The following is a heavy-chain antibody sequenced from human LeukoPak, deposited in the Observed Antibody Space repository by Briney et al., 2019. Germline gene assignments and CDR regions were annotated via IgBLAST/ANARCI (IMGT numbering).Heavy chain of an antibody. V-gene: IGHV1-69*04. J-gene: IGHJ4*02. CDR1: GGTLSSYA. D-gene: IGHD3-10*01. Sequence: VAAVKVSCKASGGTLSSYAISWVRQAPGQGLEWMGRIIPILGIANYAQKFQGRVTITADKSTSTAYMELSSLRSEDTAVYYCAGAYYGSGETLDYWGQGTLVTVSS. CDR2: IIPILGIA. CDR3: AGAYYGSGETLDY.